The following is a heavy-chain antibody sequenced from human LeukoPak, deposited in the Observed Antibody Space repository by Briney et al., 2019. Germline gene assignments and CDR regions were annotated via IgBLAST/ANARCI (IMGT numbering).Heavy chain of an antibody. Sequence: GGSLRLSCAASGFTFSDYYMSWIRQAPGKGLEWVSYISSSSSYTNYADSVKGRFTISRDNAKNSLYLQTNSLRAEDTAVYYCAMRYDILTGASHFDYWGQGTLVTVSS. CDR3: AMRYDILTGASHFDY. CDR2: ISSSSSYT. D-gene: IGHD3-9*01. J-gene: IGHJ4*02. V-gene: IGHV3-11*06. CDR1: GFTFSDYY.